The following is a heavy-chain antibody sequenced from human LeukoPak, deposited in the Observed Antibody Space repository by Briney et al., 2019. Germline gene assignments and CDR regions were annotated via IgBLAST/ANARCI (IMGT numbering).Heavy chain of an antibody. CDR1: GITVSSNY. CDR3: ARGIGSTVFFDH. Sequence: GGSLRLSCAASGITVSSNYMSWVRQAPGKGPEWVSVMYAGGNTYYADSVKGRFTISRDKSKNTLYLQMNSLRAEDTAVYYCARGIGSTVFFDHWGQGTLVTVSS. D-gene: IGHD4-17*01. J-gene: IGHJ4*02. CDR2: MYAGGNT. V-gene: IGHV3-53*01.